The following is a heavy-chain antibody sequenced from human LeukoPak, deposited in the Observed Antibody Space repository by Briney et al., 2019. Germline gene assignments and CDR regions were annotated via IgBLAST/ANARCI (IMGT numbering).Heavy chain of an antibody. CDR2: IKQDGSEK. CDR3: ARDAYSAL. J-gene: IGHJ2*01. D-gene: IGHD2-21*01. V-gene: IGHV3-7*04. Sequence: GGSLRLSCAASGFTFSTYWMSWVRQAPGKGLEWVANIKQDGSEKYYMDSVKGRLTISRDNAKNSLYLQMNSLRAEDTAMYYCARDAYSALWGRGTLVTVSS. CDR1: GFTFSTYW.